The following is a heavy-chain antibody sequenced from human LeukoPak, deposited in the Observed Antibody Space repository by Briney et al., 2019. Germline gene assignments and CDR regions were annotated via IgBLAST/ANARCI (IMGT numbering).Heavy chain of an antibody. D-gene: IGHD1-26*01. CDR2: IYYSGSI. J-gene: IGHJ4*02. V-gene: IGHV4-59*08. CDR1: GGSISRYY. Sequence: SETLSLTCTVSGGSISRYYWSWIRKPPGKGLEWIGYIYYSGSINYNPSLKSRVTISVDTSKNQFSLKLRSVTAADTAVYYCARYSGSYSGFDYWGQGTLVTVSS. CDR3: ARYSGSYSGFDY.